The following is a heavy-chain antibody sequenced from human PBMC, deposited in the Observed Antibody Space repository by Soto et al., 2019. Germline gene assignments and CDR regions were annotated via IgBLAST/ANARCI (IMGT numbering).Heavy chain of an antibody. V-gene: IGHV2-26*01. CDR3: ARDYSTPYYYYGMDV. J-gene: IGHJ6*02. CDR1: GFSLSNCRMG. Sequence: GSGPTLVNPTETLTLTCTVSGFSLSNCRMGVSWIRQPPGKALEWLAHIFSNDEKSYSTSLKSRLTISKDTSKSQVVLTMTNMDPVDTATYYCARDYSTPYYYYGMDVWGQGTTVTVSS. D-gene: IGHD4-4*01. CDR2: IFSNDEK.